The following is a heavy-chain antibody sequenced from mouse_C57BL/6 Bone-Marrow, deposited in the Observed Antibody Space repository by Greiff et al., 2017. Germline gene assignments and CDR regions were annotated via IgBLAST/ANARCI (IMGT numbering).Heavy chain of an antibody. V-gene: IGHV1-55*01. D-gene: IGHD6-1*01. J-gene: IGHJ3*01. CDR3: ARRRGLAGLESWFAY. CDR2: IYPGSGST. CDR1: GYTFTSYW. Sequence: QVQLQQPGAELVKPGASVKMSCKASGYTFTSYWITWVKQRPGQGLEWIGDIYPGSGSTNYNEKFKSKATLTVDTSSSTAYMQLSSLTSEDSAVYYCARRRGLAGLESWFAYWGQGTLVTVSA.